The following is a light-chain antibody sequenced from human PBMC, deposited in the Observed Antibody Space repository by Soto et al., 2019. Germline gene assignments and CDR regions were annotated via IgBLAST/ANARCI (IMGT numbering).Light chain of an antibody. CDR2: WAS. J-gene: IGKJ1*01. CDR1: QSVFYSSNNHNY. V-gene: IGKV4-1*01. Sequence: DIVMTQSPDSLAVSLCERATINCKPIQSVFYSSNNHNYLAWYQQKPGQPPKLLIYWASTRESGVPDRLSGSGSGTDLNLTISRLQAEDVAVYYCQKYYSTPRTFGQGTKVDIK. CDR3: QKYYSTPRT.